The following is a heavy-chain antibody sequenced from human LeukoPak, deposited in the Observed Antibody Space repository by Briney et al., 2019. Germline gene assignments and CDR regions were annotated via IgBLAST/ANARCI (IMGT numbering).Heavy chain of an antibody. CDR2: IYPGDSDT. Sequence: GESLKISCKGFGYSFTSYWIGWVRQMPGKGLECMGIIYPGDSDTRYSPSFQGQVTISADKSISTAYLQWSSLKASDTAMYFCARLSTRLLDHWGQGTRVTVSS. J-gene: IGHJ4*02. V-gene: IGHV5-51*01. CDR1: GYSFTSYW. CDR3: ARLSTRLLDH. D-gene: IGHD3-3*01.